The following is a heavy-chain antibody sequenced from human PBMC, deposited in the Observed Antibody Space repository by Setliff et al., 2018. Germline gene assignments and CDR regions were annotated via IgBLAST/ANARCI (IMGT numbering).Heavy chain of an antibody. D-gene: IGHD7-27*01. CDR2: INPDGSIT. Sequence: GGSLRLSCTVYGFNFNKYWMYWVRQVPGKGLVWVSRINPDGSITNYADSVRGRFTISRDNAKDTLYLQMNSLRAEDTAVYFCASIDWGENFYNMDVWGKGTTVTVSS. CDR1: GFNFNKYW. J-gene: IGHJ6*03. V-gene: IGHV3-74*01. CDR3: ASIDWGENFYNMDV.